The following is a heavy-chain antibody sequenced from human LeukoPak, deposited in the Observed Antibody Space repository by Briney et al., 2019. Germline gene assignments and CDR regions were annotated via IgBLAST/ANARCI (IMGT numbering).Heavy chain of an antibody. CDR3: GTTAGNY. D-gene: IGHD1-1*01. J-gene: IGHJ4*02. CDR1: GSTFSTYS. CDR2: ISTRSSYL. Sequence: GGSLRLSCAASGSTFSTYSMHWVRQAPGKGLEWVSSISTRSSYLYFADSVKGRFTISRDDAKNSLYLEMKSLRAEDTAVYYCGTTAGNYWGQGTLVTVSS. V-gene: IGHV3-21*01.